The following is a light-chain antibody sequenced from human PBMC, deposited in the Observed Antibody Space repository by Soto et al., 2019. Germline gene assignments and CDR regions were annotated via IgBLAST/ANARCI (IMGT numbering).Light chain of an antibody. CDR2: DAF. Sequence: ESVLTQSPATLSLSPGERATLSCRASPSVSNSLAWYQHKPGQAPRLLIYDAFNRATGVPTRFSGSGSGTDFTLTISSLEPEDFAVYYCQQRNRWPAVTFGGGTKVDIK. CDR3: QQRNRWPAVT. J-gene: IGKJ4*01. CDR1: PSVSNS. V-gene: IGKV3-11*01.